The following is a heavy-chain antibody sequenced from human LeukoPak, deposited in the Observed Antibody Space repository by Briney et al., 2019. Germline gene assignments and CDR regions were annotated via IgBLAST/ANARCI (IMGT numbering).Heavy chain of an antibody. J-gene: IGHJ6*03. Sequence: GDSLKISCKGCGYSVTSYWIGWVRQMIGKDMKWMGIIYPGDSDTRYSPSFQGQVTISADKSISTAYLQWSSLKASDTAMYYCARLRGMAMDVWGKGTTVTVSS. D-gene: IGHD3-16*01. CDR2: IYPGDSDT. CDR3: ARLRGMAMDV. CDR1: GYSVTSYW. V-gene: IGHV5-51*01.